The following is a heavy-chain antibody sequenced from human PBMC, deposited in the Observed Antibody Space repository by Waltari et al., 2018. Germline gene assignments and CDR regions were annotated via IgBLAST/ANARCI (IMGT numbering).Heavy chain of an antibody. J-gene: IGHJ3*01. CDR1: GFTFEDYT. CDR3: ARGGYYRISDAFEV. D-gene: IGHD3-3*01. Sequence: EGQLVESGGGVIQPGGSLRLSCAASGFTFEDYTIHWVRQAPGKGLEWVSLVSWDVGTTYYADSVKGRFTISRDNSKSSLYLQMNSLRTEDTAFYYCARGGYYRISDAFEVWGQGTMVTVSS. CDR2: VSWDVGTT. V-gene: IGHV3-43*01.